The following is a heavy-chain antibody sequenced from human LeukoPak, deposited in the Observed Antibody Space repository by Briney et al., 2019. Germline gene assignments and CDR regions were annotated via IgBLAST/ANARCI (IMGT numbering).Heavy chain of an antibody. CDR2: INPIFGTA. CDR1: GGTFSSYA. CDR3: ARENTGILKN. V-gene: IGHV1-69*13. Sequence: SVKVSCKASGGTFSSYAISWVRQAPGQGLEWMGGINPIFGTANYAQKFQGRVTITAGESTSTAYMELSSLRSEDTAVYYCARENTGILKNWGQGTLVTVSS. D-gene: IGHD3-10*01. J-gene: IGHJ4*02.